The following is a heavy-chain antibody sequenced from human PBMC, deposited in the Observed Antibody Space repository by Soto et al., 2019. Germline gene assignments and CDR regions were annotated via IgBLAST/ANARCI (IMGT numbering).Heavy chain of an antibody. V-gene: IGHV3-23*01. J-gene: IGHJ3*02. CDR3: ANFLALAAIGSDVFDI. Sequence: GGSLRLSCAASGFTFSSYAMSWVRQAPGKGMEWVSAISGSGGSTYYADSVKGRFTISRDNSKNTLYLQMNSLRAEDTAVYYCANFLALAAIGSDVFDISGQGTVVTVSS. D-gene: IGHD6-19*01. CDR2: ISGSGGST. CDR1: GFTFSSYA.